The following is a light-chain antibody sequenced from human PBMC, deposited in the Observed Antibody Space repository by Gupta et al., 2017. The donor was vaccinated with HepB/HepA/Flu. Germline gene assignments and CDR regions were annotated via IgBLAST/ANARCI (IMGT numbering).Light chain of an antibody. Sequence: QAGLTQPPSVSKGLRQTATLTCTGNSNNVGNQGAAWLQQHQGHPPKLLSYRNNNRPSGISERLSASRSGNTASLTITGLQPEDEADYYCSAWDSSRSAVVCGGGTKLTVL. CDR2: RNN. J-gene: IGLJ2*01. V-gene: IGLV10-54*01. CDR1: SNNVGNQG. CDR3: SAWDSSRSAVV.